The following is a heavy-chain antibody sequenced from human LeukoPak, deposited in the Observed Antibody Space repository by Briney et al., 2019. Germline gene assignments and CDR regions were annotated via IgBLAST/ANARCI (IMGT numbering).Heavy chain of an antibody. CDR1: GGSISSGDYY. D-gene: IGHD4-23*01. J-gene: IGHJ1*01. Sequence: PSETLSLTCTVSGGSISSGDYYWSWIRQPPGKGLEWIGYIYYSGSTYYNPSLKSRVTISVDTSKNQFSLKLSSVTAADAAVYYCARGLDYGGGYFQHWGQGTLVTVSS. CDR3: ARGLDYGGGYFQH. V-gene: IGHV4-30-4*01. CDR2: IYYSGST.